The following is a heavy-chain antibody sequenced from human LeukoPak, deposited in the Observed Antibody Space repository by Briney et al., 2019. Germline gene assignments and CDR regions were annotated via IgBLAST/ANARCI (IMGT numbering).Heavy chain of an antibody. CDR2: IYPRDGST. J-gene: IGHJ4*02. CDR1: GYTFTSNY. CDR3: ARDQEGFDY. Sequence: ASVKVSCKASGYTFTSNYIHWVRQAPRQGLEWMGMIYPRDGSTSYAQKFQGRVTVTRDTPTSTVHMELSGLRSEDTAVYYCARDQEGFDYWGQGTLVTVSS. V-gene: IGHV1-46*01.